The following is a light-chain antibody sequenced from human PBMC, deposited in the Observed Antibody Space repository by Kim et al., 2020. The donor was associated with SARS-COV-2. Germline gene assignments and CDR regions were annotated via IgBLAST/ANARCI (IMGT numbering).Light chain of an antibody. Sequence: EIVLTQSPGTLSLSPGERATLSCRASQSVNIDYLAWYQQKPGQAPRLLIYGASSRATGITDRFSGSGSGTDFTLTIARLEPEDFAVYYCQQYGGSRNFGQGPKLEIK. CDR3: QQYGGSRN. CDR2: GAS. CDR1: QSVNIDY. J-gene: IGKJ2*01. V-gene: IGKV3-20*01.